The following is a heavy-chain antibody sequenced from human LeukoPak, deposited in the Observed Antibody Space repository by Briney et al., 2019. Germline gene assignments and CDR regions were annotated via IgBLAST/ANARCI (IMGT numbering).Heavy chain of an antibody. CDR1: GFTFGDYA. CDR3: TRRPPIYCETTSCSQTGAYFDY. V-gene: IGHV3-49*04. CDR2: IRRKAYTGTT. J-gene: IGHJ4*02. Sequence: GGSLRLSCTASGFTFGDYAMSWAREPPGKGREWVGFIRRKAYTGTTEYAASVKGRFTIARENSKSITYLQMNTMKTEDSSLFYCTRRPPIYCETTSCSQTGAYFDYWGQGTLVTVSS. D-gene: IGHD2-2*01.